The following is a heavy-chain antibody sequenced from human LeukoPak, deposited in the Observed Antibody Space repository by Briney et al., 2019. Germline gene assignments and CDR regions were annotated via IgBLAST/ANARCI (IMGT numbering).Heavy chain of an antibody. CDR2: IYYGGGT. J-gene: IGHJ3*02. D-gene: IGHD3-3*02. V-gene: IGHV3-53*01. CDR3: ARVLEAAFGI. Sequence: GGSLRLSCAASGFTVSSNYMSWVRQAPGKGLEWVSVIYYGGGTYYADSVKGRFTVSRDNSKNTLYLQMNSLRAEDTAVYYCARVLEAAFGIWGQGTMVTVSS. CDR1: GFTVSSNY.